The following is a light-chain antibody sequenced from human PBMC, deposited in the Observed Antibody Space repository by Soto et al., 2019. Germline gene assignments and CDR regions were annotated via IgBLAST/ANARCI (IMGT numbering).Light chain of an antibody. CDR3: SSYTSSSTPYV. J-gene: IGLJ1*01. Sequence: QSALTQPASVSGSPGQSITISCTGTSSDVGGYNYVSWYQHHPGKAPKFMIYEVSNRPSGVSNRFSGSKSGNTASLTISGLQAEDEADYYCSSYTSSSTPYVFGTGTKLTVL. CDR2: EVS. CDR1: SSDVGGYNY. V-gene: IGLV2-14*01.